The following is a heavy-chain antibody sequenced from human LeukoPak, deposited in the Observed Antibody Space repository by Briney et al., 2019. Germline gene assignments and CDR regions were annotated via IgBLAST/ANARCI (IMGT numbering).Heavy chain of an antibody. CDR2: IRRKCGTT. J-gene: IGHJ4*02. CDR1: GFTFRDYT. D-gene: IGHD3-10*01. Sequence: GGSLRLSCTASGFTFRDYTMSWVRLAPGQGREWLGFIRRKCGTTEYAASVKGRLTISTDDSKRIAYLQMNSLESEDTAVYYCTREEYGSGTPHFDYWGEGTLVTVSS. CDR3: TREEYGSGTPHFDY. V-gene: IGHV3-49*04.